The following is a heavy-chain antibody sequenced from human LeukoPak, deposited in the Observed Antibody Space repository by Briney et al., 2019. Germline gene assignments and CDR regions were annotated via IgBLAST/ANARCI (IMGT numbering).Heavy chain of an antibody. CDR2: IYYSGST. Sequence: LETLSLTCTVSGGSISSYYWSWIRQPPGKGLEWIGYIYYSGSTNYNPSLKSRVTISVDTSKNQFSLKLSSVTAADTAVYYCARGTGAYDILTGYYYYYYMDVWGKGTTVTISS. J-gene: IGHJ6*03. CDR1: GGSISSYY. D-gene: IGHD3-9*01. V-gene: IGHV4-59*01. CDR3: ARGTGAYDILTGYYYYYYMDV.